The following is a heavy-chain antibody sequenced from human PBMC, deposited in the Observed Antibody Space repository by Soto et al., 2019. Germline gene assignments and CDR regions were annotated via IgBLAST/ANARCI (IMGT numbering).Heavy chain of an antibody. V-gene: IGHV1-2*06. Sequence: QVQLVQSGAEVKKPGASVTVSCKASGYTFSDYYLHWVRQAPGQGPEWMGRINPNSGDAKFAQKFQGRVTMIRATAVRTAFMGLNWMKSADTSVYYCARESGGAPATLDCYYFYMDVWGKGTTVTISS. J-gene: IGHJ6*03. D-gene: IGHD1-26*01. CDR3: ARESGGAPATLDCYYFYMDV. CDR2: INPNSGDA. CDR1: GYTFSDYY.